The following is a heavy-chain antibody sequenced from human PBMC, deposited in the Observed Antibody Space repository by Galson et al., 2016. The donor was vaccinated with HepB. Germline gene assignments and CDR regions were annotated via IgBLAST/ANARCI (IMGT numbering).Heavy chain of an antibody. Sequence: SVKVSCKASGGTFNSYVISWVRQAPGQGLEWMGGISPLFGTANYTQKFQGRVTITADESRSTTYMELSSLRSEDTAMYYCAREGDYDSSGYWFDPWGQGTLVTVSS. D-gene: IGHD3-22*01. V-gene: IGHV1-69*13. CDR2: ISPLFGTA. CDR3: AREGDYDSSGYWFDP. J-gene: IGHJ5*02. CDR1: GGTFNSYV.